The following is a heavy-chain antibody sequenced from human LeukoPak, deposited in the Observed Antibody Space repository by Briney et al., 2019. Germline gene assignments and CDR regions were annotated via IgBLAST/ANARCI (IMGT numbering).Heavy chain of an antibody. CDR2: ISGSGGST. V-gene: IGHV3-23*01. Sequence: GGSLRLSCAASGFTFSSYAMSWVRQAPGKGLEWVSAISGSGGSTYYADSVKGRFTISRGNSKNTLYLQMNSLRAEDTAVYYCAKDQGVGSGYDSSGYYPDAFDIWGQGTMVTVSS. J-gene: IGHJ3*02. CDR3: AKDQGVGSGYDSSGYYPDAFDI. D-gene: IGHD3-22*01. CDR1: GFTFSSYA.